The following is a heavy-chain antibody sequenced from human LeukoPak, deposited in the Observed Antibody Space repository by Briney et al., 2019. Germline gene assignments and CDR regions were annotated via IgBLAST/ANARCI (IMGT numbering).Heavy chain of an antibody. CDR3: AREGEAAGSNFDY. J-gene: IGHJ4*02. D-gene: IGHD6-13*01. CDR1: RYTFTSYY. Sequence: ASVKVSCKTSRYTFTSYYMHWVRHAPGQGLELMGVINPSVDSTTYARKFQGRICMTSATSTSTVYMELRRLRSEDTAVYYCAREGEAAGSNFDYWGQGTWVAVSS. CDR2: INPSVDST. V-gene: IGHV1-46*01.